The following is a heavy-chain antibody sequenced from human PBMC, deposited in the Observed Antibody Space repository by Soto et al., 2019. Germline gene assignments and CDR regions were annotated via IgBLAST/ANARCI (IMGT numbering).Heavy chain of an antibody. D-gene: IGHD6-19*01. CDR3: AREDGQDGSGWQDFDY. Sequence: GGSLRLSCAASGFTFSSYSMNWVRQAPGKGLEWVSSISSSGSYIYYADSVKGRFTISRDNAKNSLYLQMNSLRAEDTAVYYCAREDGQDGSGWQDFDYWGQGTLVTVSS. CDR2: ISSSGSYI. V-gene: IGHV3-21*01. CDR1: GFTFSSYS. J-gene: IGHJ4*02.